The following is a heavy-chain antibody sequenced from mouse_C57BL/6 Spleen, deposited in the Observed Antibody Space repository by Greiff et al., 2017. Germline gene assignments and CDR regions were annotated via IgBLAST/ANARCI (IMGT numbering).Heavy chain of an antibody. CDR2: ISDGGSYT. CDR1: GFTFSSYA. D-gene: IGHD6-1*01. CDR3: ARGLASFDY. J-gene: IGHJ2*01. V-gene: IGHV5-4*01. Sequence: EVHLVESGGGLVKPGGSLKLSCAASGFTFSSYAMSWVRQTPEKRLEWVATISDGGSYTYYPDNVKGRFTISRDNAKNNLYLQMSHLKSEDTAMYYCARGLASFDYWGQGTTLTVSS.